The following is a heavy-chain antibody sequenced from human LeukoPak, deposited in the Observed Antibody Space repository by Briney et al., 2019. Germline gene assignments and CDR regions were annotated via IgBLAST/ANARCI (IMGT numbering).Heavy chain of an antibody. J-gene: IGHJ3*02. Sequence: GGSLRLSCAASGFTFSSYAMSWVRQAPGKGLEWVSAISGSGGSTYYADSVKGRFTISRDNSKNTLCLQMNSLRAEDTAVYYCAKDIVVVPALGVAFDIWGQGTMVTVSS. CDR3: AKDIVVVPALGVAFDI. CDR2: ISGSGGST. V-gene: IGHV3-23*01. D-gene: IGHD2-2*01. CDR1: GFTFSSYA.